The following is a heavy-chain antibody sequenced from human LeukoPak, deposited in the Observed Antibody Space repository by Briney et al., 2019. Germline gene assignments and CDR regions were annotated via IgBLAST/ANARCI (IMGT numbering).Heavy chain of an antibody. CDR1: GYSFTRYW. Sequence: GESLKISCKGSGYSFTRYWIGWVRQMPGKGLEWMGIIYPGDSDTRYSPSFQGQVTISADKSISTAYLQWSSLKASDTAMYYCARRYGAATRFYYYYGMDVWGQGTTVTVSS. CDR2: IYPGDSDT. D-gene: IGHD2-15*01. CDR3: ARRYGAATRFYYYYGMDV. J-gene: IGHJ6*02. V-gene: IGHV5-51*01.